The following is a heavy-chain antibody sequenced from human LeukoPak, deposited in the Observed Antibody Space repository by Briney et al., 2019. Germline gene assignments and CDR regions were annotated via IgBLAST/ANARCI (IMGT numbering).Heavy chain of an antibody. CDR2: IYYSGST. CDR3: ALGGSTVTTNYFDY. Sequence: SETLSLTCTVSGGSISSGGYYWSWIRQHPGKGLEWIGYIYYSGSTYYNPSLKSRVTISVDTSKNQFSLKLSSVTAADTAVYYCALGGSTVTTNYFDYWGQGTLVTVSS. D-gene: IGHD4-11*01. J-gene: IGHJ4*02. CDR1: GGSISSGGYY. V-gene: IGHV4-31*03.